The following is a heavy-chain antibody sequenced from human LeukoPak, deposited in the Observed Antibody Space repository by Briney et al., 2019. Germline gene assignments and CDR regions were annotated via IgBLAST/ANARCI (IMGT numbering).Heavy chain of an antibody. Sequence: GGSLRLSCAASGFTVSSNYMSWVRQAPGTGLEWVSVIYSCGSTYYADSVKGRFTISRYNSKNTLYLQMNSLRAEDTAVYFCAKQAGWGGYFYFLPFDFWGRGTLVTVSS. CDR3: AKQAGWGGYFYFLPFDF. CDR2: IYSCGST. CDR1: GFTVSSNY. J-gene: IGHJ4*02. D-gene: IGHD2-21*01. V-gene: IGHV3-66*04.